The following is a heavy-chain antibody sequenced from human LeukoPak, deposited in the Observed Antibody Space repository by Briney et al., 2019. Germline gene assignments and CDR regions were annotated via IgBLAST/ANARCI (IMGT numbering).Heavy chain of an antibody. D-gene: IGHD1-26*01. CDR3: TTATNSGSYEYYFDY. Sequence: KAGGPLRLSCAASGFTFSSAWMSWVRQAPGRGLEWVGRIKRKTDGGTTGYAAPVKGRFTMSRDDSKNTLYLQMNSLKTDDTAVYYCTTATNSGSYEYYFDYWGQGTLVIVSS. V-gene: IGHV3-15*01. J-gene: IGHJ4*02. CDR2: IKRKTDGGTT. CDR1: GFTFSSAW.